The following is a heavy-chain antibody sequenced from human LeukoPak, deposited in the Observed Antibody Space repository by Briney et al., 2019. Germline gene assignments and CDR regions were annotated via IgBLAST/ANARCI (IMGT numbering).Heavy chain of an antibody. CDR2: IILIFGIA. D-gene: IGHD3-16*01. V-gene: IGHV1-69*04. CDR1: GGTFSSYA. CDR3: ARAVTLGNLYYFDY. J-gene: IGHJ4*02. Sequence: SVKVSCKASGGTFSSYAISWVRQAPGQRLEWMGRIILIFGIANYAQKFQGRVTITADKSTSTAYMELSSLRSEDTAVYYCARAVTLGNLYYFDYWGQGTLVTVSS.